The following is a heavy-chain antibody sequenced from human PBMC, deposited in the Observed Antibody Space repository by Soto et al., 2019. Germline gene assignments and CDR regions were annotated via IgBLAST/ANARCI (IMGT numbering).Heavy chain of an antibody. Sequence: EAQLVESGGGLAKPGGSLRLSCAASGFSFSHAWMNWVRQAPGKGLEWVGRIKGRVDGGATDFAAPVKGRFTVSRDDSENTVYLQMNSLKTEDTATYYCTATAAPAVDVWGPGTTVIVSS. CDR1: GFSFSHAW. D-gene: IGHD6-25*01. J-gene: IGHJ6*02. CDR2: IKGRVDGGAT. V-gene: IGHV3-15*07. CDR3: TATAAPAVDV.